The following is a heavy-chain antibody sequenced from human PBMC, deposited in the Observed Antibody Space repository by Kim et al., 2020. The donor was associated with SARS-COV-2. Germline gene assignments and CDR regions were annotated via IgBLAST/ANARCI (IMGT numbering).Heavy chain of an antibody. V-gene: IGHV1-46*01. CDR3: ARDPGIAAAGKGFDY. J-gene: IGHJ4*02. D-gene: IGHD6-13*01. Sequence: QKFQGRVTMTRDTSTSTVYMELSSLGSEDTAVYYCARDPGIAAAGKGFDYWGQGTLVTVSS.